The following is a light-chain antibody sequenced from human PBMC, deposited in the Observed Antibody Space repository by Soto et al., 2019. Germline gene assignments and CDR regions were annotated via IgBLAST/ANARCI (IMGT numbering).Light chain of an antibody. Sequence: DIQMTQSPSILSASVGDRVTITCRASQSISAWLAWYQQKPGKAPKLLIYKASILESGVPSRFSGSGSGTEYTLTISSPQPDDFATYYCQQYNSYWTFGPGTRVEIK. CDR1: QSISAW. CDR2: KAS. J-gene: IGKJ1*01. V-gene: IGKV1-5*03. CDR3: QQYNSYWT.